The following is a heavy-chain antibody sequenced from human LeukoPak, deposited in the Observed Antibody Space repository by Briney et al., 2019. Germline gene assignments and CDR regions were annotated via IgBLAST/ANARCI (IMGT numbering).Heavy chain of an antibody. V-gene: IGHV3-23*01. CDR2: ISGSGGST. D-gene: IGHD1-1*01. Sequence: GGSLRLSCAASGFTFSSYTMNWVRQAPGKGLQWVSAISGSGGSTYYADSVKGRFTISRDNSKNTLYLQMNSLRAEDTAVYYCAKRYDRYFDFWGQGTLVTISS. CDR3: AKRYDRYFDF. J-gene: IGHJ4*02. CDR1: GFTFSSYT.